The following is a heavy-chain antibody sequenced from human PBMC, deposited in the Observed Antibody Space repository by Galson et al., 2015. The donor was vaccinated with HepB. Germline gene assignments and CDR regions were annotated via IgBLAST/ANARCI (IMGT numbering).Heavy chain of an antibody. J-gene: IGHJ4*02. D-gene: IGHD3-10*01. CDR1: GFSFRTYG. CDR2: IWYDGSNK. CDR3: ARLGGVGYFDY. V-gene: IGHV3-33*01. Sequence: SLRLSCAASGFSFRTYGMHWVRQAPGKGLEWVAVIWYDGSNKNYADSVKGRFTISRDNSKNTLYLQMNSLRAEDTAVYYCARLGGVGYFDYWGQGILVTVSS.